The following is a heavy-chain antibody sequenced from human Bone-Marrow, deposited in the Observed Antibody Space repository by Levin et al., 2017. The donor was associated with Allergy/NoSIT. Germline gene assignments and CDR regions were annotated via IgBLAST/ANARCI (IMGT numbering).Heavy chain of an antibody. Sequence: GESLKISCKASGYTFSIYHVHWVRQAPGQGLEWMGIITPSGGSTSYAQNFQGRVSMTRDTSTSTVYMELSSLRSEDTAVYYCARESGTGDTPFGYWGQGTLVTVSS. V-gene: IGHV1-46*01. CDR2: ITPSGGST. CDR1: GYTFSIYH. J-gene: IGHJ4*02. CDR3: ARESGTGDTPFGY. D-gene: IGHD3/OR15-3a*01.